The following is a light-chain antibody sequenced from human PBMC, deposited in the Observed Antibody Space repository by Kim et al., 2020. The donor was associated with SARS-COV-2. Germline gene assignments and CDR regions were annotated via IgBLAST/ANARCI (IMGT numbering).Light chain of an antibody. CDR2: DAS. Sequence: SGAVGDKVTITCRASKSVSGGVAWYQQKRGKAPKLLIYDASSWKSGAPSRLGGSGSGTNFPLIASSLRLNDFATYYCQQYSNRWRFGQGTKGDI. J-gene: IGKJ1*01. CDR3: QQYSNRWR. CDR1: KSVSGG. V-gene: IGKV1-5*01.